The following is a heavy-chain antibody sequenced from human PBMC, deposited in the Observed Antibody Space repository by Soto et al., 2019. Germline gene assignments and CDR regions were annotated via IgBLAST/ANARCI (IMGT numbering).Heavy chain of an antibody. V-gene: IGHV3-23*01. J-gene: IGHJ6*02. CDR3: AKDWPDYYDFWSRYPNGMDV. D-gene: IGHD3-3*01. Sequence: GGSLRLSCAASGFTFSSYAMSWVRQAPGKGLEWVSAISGSGGSTYYADSVKGRFTISRDNSKNTLYLQMNSLRAEDTAVYYCAKDWPDYYDFWSRYPNGMDVWGHGPTVTVSS. CDR2: ISGSGGST. CDR1: GFTFSSYA.